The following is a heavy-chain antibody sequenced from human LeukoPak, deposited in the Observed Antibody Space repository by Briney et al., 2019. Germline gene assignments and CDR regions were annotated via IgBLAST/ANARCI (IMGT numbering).Heavy chain of an antibody. V-gene: IGHV4-34*01. CDR1: GGSFSGYY. CDR2: INHSGST. J-gene: IGHJ4*02. Sequence: SETLSLTCAVYGGSFSGYYWSWIRQPPGKGLEWIGEINHSGSTNYNPSLKSRVTISVDTSKNQFSLKLSSVTAADTAVYYCARDSSGSEVPFDYWGQGILVTVSS. CDR3: ARDSSGSEVPFDY. D-gene: IGHD3-22*01.